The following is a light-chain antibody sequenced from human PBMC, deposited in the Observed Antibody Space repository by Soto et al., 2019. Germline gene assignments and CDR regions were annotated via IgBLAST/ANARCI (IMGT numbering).Light chain of an antibody. CDR3: QKSVSTLFT. V-gene: IGKV1-39*01. Sequence: DIQMTQSPSSLSASVGDRVTITCRASQSISTSLYWYQQKPWNAPKLLISAASSLQSGVTSRFIGSGSGPDFTLTVRRLQPEDFATYYFQKSVSTLFTFGPGTKVDV. CDR1: QSISTS. J-gene: IGKJ3*01. CDR2: AAS.